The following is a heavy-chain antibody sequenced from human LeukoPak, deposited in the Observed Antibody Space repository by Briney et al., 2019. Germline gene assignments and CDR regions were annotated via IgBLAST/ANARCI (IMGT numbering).Heavy chain of an antibody. V-gene: IGHV3-20*04. Sequence: GGSLRLSCAASGFTFDDYGMSWVRQAPGKGLEWVSGINWNGGSTGYADSVKGRFAISRDNAKNSLYLQMNSLRAEDTALYYCARVTTPLYYYHYMDVWGKGTTVTVSS. CDR1: GFTFDDYG. J-gene: IGHJ6*03. D-gene: IGHD4-11*01. CDR2: INWNGGST. CDR3: ARVTTPLYYYHYMDV.